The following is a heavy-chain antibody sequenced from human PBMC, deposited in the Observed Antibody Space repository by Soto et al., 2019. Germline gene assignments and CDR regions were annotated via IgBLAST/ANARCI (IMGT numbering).Heavy chain of an antibody. J-gene: IGHJ4*02. CDR3: VSAPLNWNYLYGVF. Sequence: EVQLLESGGGLVQPGGSLRLSCVASGFTFSSYAMTWVRQAPGKGLEWVSGIGGSGGMIHYADSVKGRFTISRDNSKNTLYLQVNSLRAEDTAVYYCVSAPLNWNYLYGVFWGQGTLVTVSS. CDR1: GFTFSSYA. D-gene: IGHD1-7*01. V-gene: IGHV3-23*01. CDR2: IGGSGGMI.